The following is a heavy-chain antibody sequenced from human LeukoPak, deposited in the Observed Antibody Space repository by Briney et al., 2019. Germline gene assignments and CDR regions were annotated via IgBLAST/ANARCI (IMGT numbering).Heavy chain of an antibody. CDR1: GGTFSSYA. Sequence: GASVKVSCKASGGTFSSYAISWVRQAPGQGLECMGGIIPIFGTANYAQKFQGRVTITADESTSTAYMELSSLRSEDTAVYYCATTTVTTLGPYYYYGMDVWGQGTTVTVSS. J-gene: IGHJ6*02. V-gene: IGHV1-69*13. CDR3: ATTTVTTLGPYYYYGMDV. CDR2: IIPIFGTA. D-gene: IGHD4-17*01.